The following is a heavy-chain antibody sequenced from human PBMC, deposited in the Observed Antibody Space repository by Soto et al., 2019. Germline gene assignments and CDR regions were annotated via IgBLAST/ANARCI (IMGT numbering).Heavy chain of an antibody. CDR3: ARVEACGGPCDLDHPDAFDI. D-gene: IGHD2-21*02. CDR1: GYMFTRYY. J-gene: IGHJ3*02. CDR2: INPSGGRT. V-gene: IGHV1-46*01. Sequence: QVHLVQTAAQVKRPGASVNISCKASGYMFTRYYIHWVRQAPGQGLQWMGMINPSGGRTKYAQLFQGGVAMTADPSTNTAHMELSSLRSDDTAVFYCARVEACGGPCDLDHPDAFDIWGQGTVVTVSS.